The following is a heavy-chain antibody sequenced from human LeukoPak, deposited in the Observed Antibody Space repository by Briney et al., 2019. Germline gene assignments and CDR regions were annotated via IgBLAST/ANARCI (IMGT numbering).Heavy chain of an antibody. J-gene: IGHJ4*02. V-gene: IGHV1-18*01. D-gene: IGHD3-10*01. Sequence: ASVKVSCKASGYTFTSYGISWVRQAPGQGLEWMGWISAYDGNTNYAQKLQGRVTMTTDTSTSTAYMELRSLRSDDTAVYYCARGREEYYGSGSYLDYWGQGTLVTVSS. CDR2: ISAYDGNT. CDR1: GYTFTSYG. CDR3: ARGREEYYGSGSYLDY.